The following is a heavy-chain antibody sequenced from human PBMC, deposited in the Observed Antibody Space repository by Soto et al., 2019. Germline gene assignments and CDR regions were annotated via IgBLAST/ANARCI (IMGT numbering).Heavy chain of an antibody. J-gene: IGHJ4*02. Sequence: QVQLQESGPGLVKPSQTLSLTCTVSGGSITSHTHYWSWIRQHPGKGLEWIGNIYFRGTTYYNPSLESRVFISLDTSKNQFSLSLTSVTAADTAVYFCATYDYSDFYFDQWCQGTLVSVSS. CDR2: IYFRGTT. CDR1: GGSITSHTHY. CDR3: ATYDYSDFYFDQ. V-gene: IGHV4-31*03. D-gene: IGHD4-17*01.